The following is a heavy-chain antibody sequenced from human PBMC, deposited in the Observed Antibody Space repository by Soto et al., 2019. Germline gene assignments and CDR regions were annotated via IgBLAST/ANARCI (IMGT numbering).Heavy chain of an antibody. J-gene: IGHJ1*01. CDR1: GGTFSSYA. D-gene: IGHD3-22*01. V-gene: IGHV1-69*13. CDR2: IIPIFGTA. Sequence: SVKVSCKASGGTFSSYAISWVRQAPGQGLEWMGGIIPIFGTANYAQKFQGRVTITADESTSTAYMELSSLRSEDTAVHYCARAGYYDSSGYYPHFQHWGQGTLVTVSS. CDR3: ARAGYYDSSGYYPHFQH.